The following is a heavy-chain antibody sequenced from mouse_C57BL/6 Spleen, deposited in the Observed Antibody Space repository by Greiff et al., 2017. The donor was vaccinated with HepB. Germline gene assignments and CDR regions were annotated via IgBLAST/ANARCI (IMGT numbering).Heavy chain of an antibody. J-gene: IGHJ1*02. Sequence: EVKLVESGGDLVKPGGSLKLSCAASGFTFSSYGMSWVRQTPDKRLEWVATISSGGSYTYYPDSVKGRFTISRDNAKNTLYLQMSSLKSEDTAIYYGARHDRSCDIHVWGAGTPVTVSS. CDR3: ARHDRSCDIHV. CDR2: ISSGGSYT. CDR1: GFTFSSYG. V-gene: IGHV5-6*01. D-gene: IGHD2-12*01.